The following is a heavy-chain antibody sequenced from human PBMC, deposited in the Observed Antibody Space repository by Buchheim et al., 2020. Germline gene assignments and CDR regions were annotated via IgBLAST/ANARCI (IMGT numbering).Heavy chain of an antibody. CDR3: ARISGSYWY. D-gene: IGHD1-26*01. V-gene: IGHV4-39*07. Sequence: QLQLQESGPGMVKPSETLSLTCTVSGGSISSSSYYWGWIRQPPGKGLEWFGSIYYSGSTSYNSSLKSPVPISVDTSKNQFSLKLSSVTAADTAVYYCARISGSYWYWGQGTL. J-gene: IGHJ4*02. CDR1: GGSISSSSYY. CDR2: IYYSGST.